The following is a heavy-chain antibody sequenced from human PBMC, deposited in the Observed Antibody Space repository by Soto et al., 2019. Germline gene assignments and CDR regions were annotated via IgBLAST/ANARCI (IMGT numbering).Heavy chain of an antibody. Sequence: QLQLHESGPGLVKPSETLSLICTVSGGSISSSSTSFWAWLRQPPGTEAEYIGSIHHTGSAFYNPSLQSRVTVSVDTSRNQFSLQVSSVTAADTAAYYCARIVTPSYGLDYFDFWGQGTLVTVSS. CDR2: IHHTGSA. V-gene: IGHV4-39*01. CDR1: GGSISSSSTSF. CDR3: ARIVTPSYGLDYFDF. D-gene: IGHD5-18*01. J-gene: IGHJ4*02.